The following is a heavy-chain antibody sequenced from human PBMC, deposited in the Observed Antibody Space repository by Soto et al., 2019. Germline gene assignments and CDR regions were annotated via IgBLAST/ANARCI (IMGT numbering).Heavy chain of an antibody. CDR1: GGSISSSSYY. J-gene: IGHJ5*02. CDR2: IYYSGST. D-gene: IGHD1-7*01. V-gene: IGHV4-39*01. CDR3: ARQTRVTGTA. Sequence: SETLSLTCTVSGGSISSSSYYWGWIRQPPGKGLEWIGSIYYSGSTYYNPSLKSRVTISVDTSKNQFSLKLSSVTAADTAVYYCARQTRVTGTAWGQGTLVTVSS.